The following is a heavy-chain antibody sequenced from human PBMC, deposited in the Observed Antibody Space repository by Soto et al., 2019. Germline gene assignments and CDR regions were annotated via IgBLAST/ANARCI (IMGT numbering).Heavy chain of an antibody. CDR1: GYTFTGYY. V-gene: IGHV1-2*04. J-gene: IGHJ6*02. CDR3: ARDVGLGNKYYYYYYGMDV. Sequence: GASVKVSCKASGYTFTGYYMHCVRQAPGQGLEWMGWINPNSGGTNYAQKFQGWVTMTRDTSISTAYMELSRLRSDDTAVYYCARDVGLGNKYYYYYYGMDVWGQGTTVTV. CDR2: INPNSGGT. D-gene: IGHD3-16*01.